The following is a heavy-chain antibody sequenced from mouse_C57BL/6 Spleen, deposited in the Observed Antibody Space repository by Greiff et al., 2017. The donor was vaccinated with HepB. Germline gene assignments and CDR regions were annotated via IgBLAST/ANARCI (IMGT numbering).Heavy chain of an antibody. CDR3: ARDAEPSYYYGSSGAMDY. J-gene: IGHJ4*01. V-gene: IGHV7-1*01. D-gene: IGHD1-1*01. CDR2: SRNKANDYTT. CDR1: GFTFSNFY. Sequence: EVQGVESGGGLVQSGRSLRLSCATSGFTFSNFYMEWVRQAPGKGLEWIAASRNKANDYTTEYSASVKGRFIVSRDTSQSILYLQMNALRAEDTAIYYCARDAEPSYYYGSSGAMDYWGQGTSVTVSS.